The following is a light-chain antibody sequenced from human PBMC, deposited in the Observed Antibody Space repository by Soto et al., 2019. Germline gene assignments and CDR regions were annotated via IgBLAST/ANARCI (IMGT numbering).Light chain of an antibody. CDR3: FSFTRSDTYV. J-gene: IGLJ1*01. CDR1: NNDVGYYKG. Sequence: QSVLTQPPSVAGSPGQSVTISCTGTNNDVGYYKGVSWYQQSPGTAPKLMIYEVSNRPSGVLDRFSGSKSGNTASLTFFGLQAEDEADYFCFSFTRSDTYVFGTGTKVTVL. CDR2: EVS. V-gene: IGLV2-18*02.